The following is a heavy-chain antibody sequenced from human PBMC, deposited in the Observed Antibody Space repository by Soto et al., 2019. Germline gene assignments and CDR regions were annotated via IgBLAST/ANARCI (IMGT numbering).Heavy chain of an antibody. J-gene: IGHJ4*02. D-gene: IGHD5-18*01. CDR2: IYYSGST. CDR3: ARPRGFSYVLPDY. CDR1: GGSISSSSYY. Sequence: SETLSLTCTVSGGSISSSSYYWGWIRQPPGKGLEWIGSIYYSGSTFYNPSLKSRVTISVDTSKNQFSLKLNSVTAADTAVYYCARPRGFSYVLPDYWCQGTLVTVS. V-gene: IGHV4-39*01.